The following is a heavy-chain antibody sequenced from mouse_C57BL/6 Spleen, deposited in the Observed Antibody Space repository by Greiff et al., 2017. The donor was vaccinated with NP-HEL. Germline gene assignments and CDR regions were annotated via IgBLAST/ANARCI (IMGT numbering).Heavy chain of an antibody. D-gene: IGHD1-1*01. CDR3: ARNYGSWGYYAMDY. J-gene: IGHJ4*01. CDR1: GYTFTSYW. V-gene: IGHV1-61*01. Sequence: QVQLKQPGAELVRPGSSVKLSCKASGYTFTSYWMDWVKQRPGQGLEWIGNIYPSDSETHYNQKFKDKATLTVDKSSSTAYMQLSSLTSEDSAVYYCARNYGSWGYYAMDYWGQGTSVTVSS. CDR2: IYPSDSET.